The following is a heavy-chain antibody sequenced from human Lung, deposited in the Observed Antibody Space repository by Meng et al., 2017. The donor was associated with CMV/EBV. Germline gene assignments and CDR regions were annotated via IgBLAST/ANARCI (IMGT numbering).Heavy chain of an antibody. D-gene: IGHD3-10*01. V-gene: IGHV3-30*04. Sequence: GESLKISCAASGFTFSSYAIHWVRQAPDKGLEWVAVISYDGSNKYFADSVKGRFTISRDNSKNTLYLQMNSLRAEDTAVYYCARARGTTVQGLLNYYYGMDVWGQGTTVTVSS. CDR2: ISYDGSNK. J-gene: IGHJ6*02. CDR1: GFTFSSYA. CDR3: ARARGTTVQGLLNYYYGMDV.